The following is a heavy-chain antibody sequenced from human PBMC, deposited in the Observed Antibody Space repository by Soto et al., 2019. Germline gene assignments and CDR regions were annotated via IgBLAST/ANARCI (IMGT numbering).Heavy chain of an antibody. CDR3: ARTKPRQGGYRYGQGKGYFDL. Sequence: QVQLQESGPGLVKPSQTLSLTCTVSGGSISSGGYYWSWIRQHPGKGLEWIGYIYYSGSTYSNPSLKSRVTISVDTSKNQFSLKLSSVTAADTAVYYCARTKPRQGGYRYGQGKGYFDLWGRGTLVTVSS. CDR1: GGSISSGGYY. V-gene: IGHV4-31*03. CDR2: IYYSGST. D-gene: IGHD5-18*01. J-gene: IGHJ2*01.